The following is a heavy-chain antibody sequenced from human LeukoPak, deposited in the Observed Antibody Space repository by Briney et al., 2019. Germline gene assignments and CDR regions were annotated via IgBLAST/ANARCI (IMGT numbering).Heavy chain of an antibody. D-gene: IGHD2-2*01. CDR3: AKDGQYSTSWSPFDY. V-gene: IGHV3-23*01. J-gene: IGHJ4*02. Sequence: GGSLRLSCAASGFTFSSYAMSWVRQAAGKGLGWVSATGSGGVTTYHADSVKGRFTISRDNSKNTLYLQMNSLRADDTAVYYCAKDGQYSTSWSPFDYWGQGTLVTVSS. CDR2: TGSGGVTT. CDR1: GFTFSSYA.